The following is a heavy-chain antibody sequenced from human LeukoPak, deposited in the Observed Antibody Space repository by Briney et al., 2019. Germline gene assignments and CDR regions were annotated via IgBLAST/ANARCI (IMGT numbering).Heavy chain of an antibody. D-gene: IGHD1-1*01. CDR2: INPNSGGT. CDR1: GYTFTGYY. V-gene: IGHV1-2*06. Sequence: ASVKVSCMPSGYTFTGYYMHWVRQAPGQGLEWMGRINPNSGGTNYAQKFQGRVTMTRDTSISTAYMDLTRLRSDDTAVYYCARGTEYYFDYWGQGTLVTVSS. J-gene: IGHJ4*02. CDR3: ARGTEYYFDY.